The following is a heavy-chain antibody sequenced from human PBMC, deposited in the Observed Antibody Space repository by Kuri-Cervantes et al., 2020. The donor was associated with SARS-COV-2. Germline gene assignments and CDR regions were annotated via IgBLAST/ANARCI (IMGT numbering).Heavy chain of an antibody. CDR2: IDQSGDT. Sequence: SETLSLTCAVNGGSLSTKYWSWIRQPPGKGLEWIGEIDQSGDTNYSPSLKSRVTMTLDTAKNQVSLTLRSVTAADTAVYYCARTDNSGYSYYFDYWGQGTLVTVSS. V-gene: IGHV4-34*01. CDR1: GGSLSTKY. D-gene: IGHD3-22*01. J-gene: IGHJ4*02. CDR3: ARTDNSGYSYYFDY.